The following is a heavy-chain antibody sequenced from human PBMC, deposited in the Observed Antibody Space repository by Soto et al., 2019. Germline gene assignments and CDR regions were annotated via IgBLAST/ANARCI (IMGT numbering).Heavy chain of an antibody. J-gene: IGHJ4*02. V-gene: IGHV3-11*01. CDR1: VFTCSEYY. CDR3: ARRLQWQLRPLDS. Sequence: ARWSLRLSCSGSVFTCSEYYMTWIRQAPGKGLEWVSYINTLSSAIYYADSVKGRFTISRDNAKNSLYLQMNSLRAEDTAVYYCARRLQWQLRPLDSWGRGTLVTVSS. D-gene: IGHD6-19*01. CDR2: INTLSSAI.